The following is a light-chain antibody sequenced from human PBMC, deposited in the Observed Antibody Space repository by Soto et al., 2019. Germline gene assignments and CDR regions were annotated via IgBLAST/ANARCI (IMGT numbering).Light chain of an antibody. CDR1: QSVSDSS. Sequence: EIVLTQSPGTLSLSPGERATLSCRASQSVSDSSLAWYHQKPGQAPRLLIYGASRRATGIPDTFSGSGSGTDFTLTISRLEPEDCAEYYCQLYGDSPMYTFGQGTKLEIK. J-gene: IGKJ2*01. CDR2: GAS. V-gene: IGKV3-20*01. CDR3: QLYGDSPMYT.